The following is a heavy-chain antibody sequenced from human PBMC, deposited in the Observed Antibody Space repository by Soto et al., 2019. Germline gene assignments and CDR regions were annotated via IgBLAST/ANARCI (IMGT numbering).Heavy chain of an antibody. CDR3: VRQRATMIVVDAFDI. V-gene: IGHV5-51*01. J-gene: IGHJ3*02. Sequence: PGESLKISCKGSGYSFTSYWIGWVRQMPGKGLEWMGIIYPGYSDTRYSPSFQGQVTISADKSLSTAYLQWSSLKASDTAMYYCVRQRATMIVVDAFDIWGQGTMVTVSS. CDR2: IYPGYSDT. CDR1: GYSFTSYW. D-gene: IGHD3-22*01.